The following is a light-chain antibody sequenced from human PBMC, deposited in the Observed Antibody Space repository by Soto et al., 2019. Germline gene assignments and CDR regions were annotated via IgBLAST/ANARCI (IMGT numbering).Light chain of an antibody. Sequence: DIQLTQSPSFLSASVGDRVTITCRASQGISPYLAWYQQKPRKAPKLLIYAASTLQSGVPSRFSGRGSGTEFTLTISSLQTEDFATYLCKQFKSYPREVIFGGGTKVEIK. CDR1: QGISPY. CDR2: AAS. J-gene: IGKJ4*01. V-gene: IGKV1-9*01. CDR3: KQFKSYPREVI.